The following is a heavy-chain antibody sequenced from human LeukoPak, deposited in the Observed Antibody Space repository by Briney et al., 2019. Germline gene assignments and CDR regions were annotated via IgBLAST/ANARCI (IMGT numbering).Heavy chain of an antibody. Sequence: ASVKVSCKASGYTFVGYYLHWVRQAPGQGLEWMAWIDPYTGNTHYAQKFQGRITVTRDTSVSTTYMELSCLTSDDKARYYCAREYSASEHWGQGTLVTVSS. V-gene: IGHV1-2*02. CDR2: IDPYTGNT. J-gene: IGHJ4*02. D-gene: IGHD5-12*01. CDR3: AREYSASEH. CDR1: GYTFVGYY.